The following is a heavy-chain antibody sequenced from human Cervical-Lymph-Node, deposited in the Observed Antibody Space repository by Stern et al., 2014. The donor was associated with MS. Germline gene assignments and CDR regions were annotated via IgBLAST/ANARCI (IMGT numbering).Heavy chain of an antibody. J-gene: IGHJ5*01. CDR3: ARVNSGYNWFDY. CDR2: IYHSGTT. V-gene: IGHV4-4*02. CDR1: GDSISNTNW. D-gene: IGHD5-12*01. Sequence: QVQLQESGPGLVKPSGTLSLTCAVSGDSISNTNWWGWVRQTPGMGLEWIGEIYHSGTTNFSPSLKSRVTMSVDKSKNHFSLELKSVTAADTAIYYCARVNSGYNWFDYWGQGTLVTVSS.